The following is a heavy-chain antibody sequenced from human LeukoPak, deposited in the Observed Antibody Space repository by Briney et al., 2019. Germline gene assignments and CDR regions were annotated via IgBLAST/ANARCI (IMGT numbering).Heavy chain of an antibody. CDR1: GFTFSRYW. J-gene: IGHJ4*02. CDR3: ARDPATVVTPAELRYFDY. D-gene: IGHD4-17*01. V-gene: IGHV3-11*01. Sequence: PGGSLRLSCAASGFTFSRYWMSWIRQAPGKGLEWVSYISSSGSTIYYADSVKGRFTISRDNAKNSLYLQMNSLRAEDTAVYYCARDPATVVTPAELRYFDYWGQGTLVTVSS. CDR2: ISSSGSTI.